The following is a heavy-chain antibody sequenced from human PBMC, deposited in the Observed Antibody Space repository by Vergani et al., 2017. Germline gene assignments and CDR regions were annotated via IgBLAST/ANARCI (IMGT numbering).Heavy chain of an antibody. Sequence: QVQLVESGGGVVQRGGSLRLSCATSGFTLSNYYMQWIRQGPGKGLEFVAFIQFDGSNQYYADSVKGRFTLSRDFSKNTLYLQMNSLRTDDTPTYYCAKHFRGWGIDYWGQGTQVIVSS. CDR1: GFTLSNYY. J-gene: IGHJ4*02. CDR3: AKHFRGWGIDY. CDR2: IQFDGSNQ. D-gene: IGHD3-16*01. V-gene: IGHV3-30*02.